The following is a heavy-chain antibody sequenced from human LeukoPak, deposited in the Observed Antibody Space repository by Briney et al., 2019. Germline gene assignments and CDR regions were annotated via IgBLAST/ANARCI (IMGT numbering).Heavy chain of an antibody. D-gene: IGHD2-2*01. CDR3: ARRRVPAATRTEDYYMDV. CDR2: INAYNGNT. J-gene: IGHJ6*03. V-gene: IGHV1-18*01. Sequence: GASVKVSCKASGYTFTSYGISWVRQAPGQGLEWMGWINAYNGNTNYAQKLQGRVTMTTDTSTSTAYMELRSLRSDDTAVYYCARRRVPAATRTEDYYMDVWGKGTTVTVSS. CDR1: GYTFTSYG.